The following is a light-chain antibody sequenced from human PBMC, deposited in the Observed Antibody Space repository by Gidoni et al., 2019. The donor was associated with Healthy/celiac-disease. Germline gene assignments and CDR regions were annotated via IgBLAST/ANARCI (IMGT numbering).Light chain of an antibody. CDR1: QSVSSN. CDR2: GAS. J-gene: IGKJ1*01. Sequence: EIVMTHSPATLSVSPGERATLACRASQSVSSNLAWYQQKPGQAPRRLIYGASTRATGIPARFSGSGSGTEFTLTISSLQSEDFAVYYCQQYNNWPPGTFGQXTKVEIK. V-gene: IGKV3-15*01. CDR3: QQYNNWPPGT.